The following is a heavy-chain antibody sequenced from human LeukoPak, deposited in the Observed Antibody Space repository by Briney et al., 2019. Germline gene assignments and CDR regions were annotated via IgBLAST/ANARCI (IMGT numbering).Heavy chain of an antibody. CDR2: MNPNTGRT. J-gene: IGHJ4*02. CDR3: WRLSETPDFYTHGGYYFLGY. Sequence: ASVKLSCKASSYTCTSYDINCMRAAARPGLGWMVWMNPNTGRTGYAQTLQGRRTMTWETSSNTAYIELTNLGSAATAVDYCWRLSETPDFYTHGGYYFLGYWGQGTPVTVSS. V-gene: IGHV1-8*01. CDR1: SYTCTSYD. D-gene: IGHD3-22*01.